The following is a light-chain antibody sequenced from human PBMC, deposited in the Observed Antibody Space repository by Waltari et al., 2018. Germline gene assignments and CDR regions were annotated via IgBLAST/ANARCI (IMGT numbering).Light chain of an antibody. J-gene: IGKJ4*01. CDR2: GGS. V-gene: IGKV3-20*01. CDR3: HLYGSART. Sequence: NVLTQSPGTLSLSPGERATLPCSASQSVTNNYLAWYQQQPGQAPRLLIYGGSSRATGIPDRFSGSGSGTDFTLTIGRLEPEDSAVYFCHLYGSARTFGGGTRVEIK. CDR1: QSVTNNY.